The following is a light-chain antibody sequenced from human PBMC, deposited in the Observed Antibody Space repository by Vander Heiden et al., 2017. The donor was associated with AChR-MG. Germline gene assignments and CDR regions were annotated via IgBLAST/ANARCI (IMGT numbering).Light chain of an antibody. V-gene: IGKV3-15*01. CDR2: GAS. CDR1: QSVGSN. CDR3: QQDYQWPPYT. J-gene: IGKJ2*01. Sequence: EIVMTQSPATLSVSPGERVTLSCRASQSVGSNLAWFQQKFGQAPRLLIYGASTRATGIPARFSGNGSGTQFTLTITGRQSEDFAVYYCQQDYQWPPYTFGQGTKLEIK.